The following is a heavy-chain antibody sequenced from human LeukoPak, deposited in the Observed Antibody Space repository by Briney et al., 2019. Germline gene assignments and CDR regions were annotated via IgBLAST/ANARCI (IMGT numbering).Heavy chain of an antibody. CDR3: AKDGVGSSGYYYHGMDV. CDR1: GFTFSNAW. D-gene: IGHD3-3*01. CDR2: ISYDGSNK. J-gene: IGHJ6*02. V-gene: IGHV3-30*18. Sequence: GGSLRLSCAASGFTFSNAWMSWVRQAPGKGLEWVAVISYDGSNKYYADSVKGRFTISRDNSKNALYLQMNSLRVEDTAVYYCAKDGVGSSGYYYHGMDVWGQGTTVTVSS.